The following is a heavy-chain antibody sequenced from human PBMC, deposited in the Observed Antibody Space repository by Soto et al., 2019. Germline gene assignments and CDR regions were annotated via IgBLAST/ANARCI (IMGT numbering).Heavy chain of an antibody. CDR1: GFTFSSYE. D-gene: IGHD3-22*01. V-gene: IGHV3-48*03. J-gene: IGHJ5*02. Sequence: LRLSCAASGFTFSSYEMNWVRQAPGKGLEWVSYISSSGSIIYYADSVKGRFTISRDNAKNSLYLQMNSLRAEDTAVYYCARGVLYYYDSSGYPHWFDPWGQGTLVTVSS. CDR2: ISSSGSII. CDR3: ARGVLYYYDSSGYPHWFDP.